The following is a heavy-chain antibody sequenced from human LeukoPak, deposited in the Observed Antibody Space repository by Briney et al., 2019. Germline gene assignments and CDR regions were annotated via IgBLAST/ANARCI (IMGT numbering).Heavy chain of an antibody. CDR3: ARDQGPYYGSSGYNY. D-gene: IGHD3-22*01. CDR1: GFTFSSYE. J-gene: IGHJ4*02. Sequence: PGGSLRLSCAASGFTFSSYEMNWVRQAPGKGLEWVSYISSSGSTIYYADSVKGRFTISRDNAKNSLYLQMNSLRAEDTAVYYCARDQGPYYGSSGYNYWGQGTLVTVSS. V-gene: IGHV3-48*03. CDR2: ISSSGSTI.